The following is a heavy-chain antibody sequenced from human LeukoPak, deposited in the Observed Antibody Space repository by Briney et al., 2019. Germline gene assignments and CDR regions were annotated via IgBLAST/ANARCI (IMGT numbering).Heavy chain of an antibody. CDR2: FDPEDGET. J-gene: IGHJ5*02. CDR1: GYTLTELS. V-gene: IGHV1-24*01. Sequence: GASVKVSCKVSGYTLTELSMHWVRQAPGKGLEWMGGFDPEDGETIYAQKFQGRVTMTEDTSTDTAYMELSSLRSEDTAVYYCATDRPNLLLWFGESPSRPRGGWFDPWGQGTLVTVSP. CDR3: ATDRPNLLLWFGESPSRPRGGWFDP. D-gene: IGHD3-10*01.